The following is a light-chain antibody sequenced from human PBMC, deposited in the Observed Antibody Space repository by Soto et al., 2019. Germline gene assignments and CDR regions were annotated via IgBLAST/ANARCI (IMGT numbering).Light chain of an antibody. CDR3: QQYNG. J-gene: IGKJ1*01. Sequence: DIQMTQSPSTLSASVGDRVTITCRASQSISSWLAWYQQKPGKAPKLLIYDASSLESGVPSRFSGSGSGTEFTLTISSLQPEDLAAYYCQQYNGFGQGTKVDIK. CDR1: QSISSW. CDR2: DAS. V-gene: IGKV1-5*01.